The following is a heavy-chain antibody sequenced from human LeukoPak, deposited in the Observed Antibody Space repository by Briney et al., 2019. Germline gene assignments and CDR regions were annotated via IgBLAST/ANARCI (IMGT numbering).Heavy chain of an antibody. CDR3: ARGAQIVVTPAAQARPGPSGVDY. J-gene: IGHJ4*02. D-gene: IGHD2-2*01. CDR2: ISSGSSYI. CDR1: GFTFSSYS. V-gene: IGHV3-21*01. Sequence: GGSLRLSCAASGFTFSSYSMNWVRQAPGKGLEWVSSISSGSSYIYYADSVKGRFTISRGNAKNSLFLQVNSLRAEDTALYYCARGAQIVVTPAAQARPGPSGVDYWGQGTLVTVSS.